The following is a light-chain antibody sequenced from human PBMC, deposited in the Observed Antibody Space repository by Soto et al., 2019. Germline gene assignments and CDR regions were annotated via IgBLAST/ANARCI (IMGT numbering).Light chain of an antibody. CDR3: QQSYITPPT. CDR2: AAS. Sequence: DTQMTQSPSSLSASVGDRITVTCRASQSIGSYLNWYQQQPGKAPKLLIYAASYLKSGVPSRFSGSGSGTDFTLTISSLQPEDFATYYCQQSYITPPTFGQGTK. CDR1: QSIGSY. J-gene: IGKJ1*01. V-gene: IGKV1-39*01.